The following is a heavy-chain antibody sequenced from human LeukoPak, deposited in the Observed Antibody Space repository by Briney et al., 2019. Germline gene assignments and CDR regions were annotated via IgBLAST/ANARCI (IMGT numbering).Heavy chain of an antibody. V-gene: IGHV1-18*04. CDR2: ISAYNGNT. Sequence: GASVKVSCKASGYTFTSYGISWVRQAPGPGLEWMGWISAYNGNTNFAQKPQGRVTMTTDTSTSTAYMELRSLRADDTAVYYCARGAALLYFFDYWGQGTLVTVSS. CDR3: ARGAALLYFFDY. J-gene: IGHJ4*02. CDR1: GYTFTSYG. D-gene: IGHD2-21*01.